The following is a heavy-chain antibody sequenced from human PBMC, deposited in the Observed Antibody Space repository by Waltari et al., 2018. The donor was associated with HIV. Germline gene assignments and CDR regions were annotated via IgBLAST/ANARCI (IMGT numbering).Heavy chain of an antibody. J-gene: IGHJ4*02. V-gene: IGHV3-30*02. D-gene: IGHD3-22*01. CDR1: GFSCSNCG. CDR2: TRYDGTNK. Sequence: QVQLVESGGGVVQPGGSLRLSWTASGFSCSNCGMHWVRQAPGKGLQWVAFTRYDGTNKYYVDSVKGRFIISRDNSKNTLSLQMHSLRAEDTAVYYCAKAPHHYDSSGPVYWGQGTLVTVSS. CDR3: AKAPHHYDSSGPVY.